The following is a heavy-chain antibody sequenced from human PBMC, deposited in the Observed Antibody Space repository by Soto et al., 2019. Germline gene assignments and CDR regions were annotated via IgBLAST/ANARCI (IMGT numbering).Heavy chain of an antibody. D-gene: IGHD2-2*01. CDR1: GGSISSGASY. CDR3: ASSRACSSTSCYAGNWFDP. V-gene: IGHV4-31*03. CDR2: IYYSGST. Sequence: QVQLQESGPGLVKPSQTLSLTCTVSGGSISSGASYWSWIRQHPGKALEWIGYIYYSGSTSYNPSLMCRVTISLDTSKNQFSLSLSSVTAADTAVYYCASSRACSSTSCYAGNWFDPWGQGTLVTVSS. J-gene: IGHJ5*02.